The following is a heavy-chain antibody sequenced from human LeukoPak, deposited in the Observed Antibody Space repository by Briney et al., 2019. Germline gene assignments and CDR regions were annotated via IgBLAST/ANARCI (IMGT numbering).Heavy chain of an antibody. J-gene: IGHJ6*03. CDR2: IYYSEST. V-gene: IGHV4-59*12. CDR3: ARVGGSYSSGWSTYYYYYMDV. D-gene: IGHD6-19*01. CDR1: GGSFSNYY. Sequence: SETLSLTCTVSGGSFSNYYWSWIRQPPGKGLEWIGYIYYSESTNYNPSLKSRVTMSVDTSKNQFSLKLSSVTAADTAVYYCARVGGSYSSGWSTYYYYYMDVWGKGTTVTISS.